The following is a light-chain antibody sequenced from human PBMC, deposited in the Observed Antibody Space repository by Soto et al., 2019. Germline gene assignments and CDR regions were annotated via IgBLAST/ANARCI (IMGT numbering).Light chain of an antibody. V-gene: IGKV1-39*01. CDR3: QQSHGIPYT. J-gene: IGKJ2*01. Sequence: DIQMTQSPSSLSAPVGDRVTITCRACQTIDTYLNWYKQEPGKAPKLLIYAASSLHSGVPSRFSGSGSGTDFTLTISSLQPEDFATYFCQQSHGIPYTFGQGTKLEIK. CDR1: QTIDTY. CDR2: AAS.